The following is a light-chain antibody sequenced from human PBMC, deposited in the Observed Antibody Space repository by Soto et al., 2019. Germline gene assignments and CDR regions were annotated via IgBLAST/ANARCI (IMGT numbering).Light chain of an antibody. CDR3: SSYAGSNNWAV. V-gene: IGLV2-8*01. J-gene: IGLJ3*02. Sequence: QSALTQPPSASGSPGQSVTISCTGTSSDVGGYNYVSWYQQHPGKAPKLIIYEDTKRPSGVPDRFTGSKSGNTASLTVSGLQAEDEADYYCSSYAGSNNWAVFGGGPKLTVL. CDR2: EDT. CDR1: SSDVGGYNY.